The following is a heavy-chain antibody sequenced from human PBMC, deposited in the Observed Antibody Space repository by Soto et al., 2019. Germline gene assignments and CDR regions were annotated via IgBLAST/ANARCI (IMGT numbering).Heavy chain of an antibody. CDR1: GGTFNTYT. Sequence: QGHLVQSGSEVKKPGSSVTVSCKASGGTFNTYTFSWVRQAPGQGLEWMGSILPIMGSVNYAHHFRGRLSTTADPSTTTAYMELTSLTSHDTAIYYCARIPRYSYPTSDPLDNWGQGTLVTVSS. J-gene: IGHJ4*02. V-gene: IGHV1-69*01. CDR2: ILPIMGSV. D-gene: IGHD2-15*01. CDR3: ARIPRYSYPTSDPLDN.